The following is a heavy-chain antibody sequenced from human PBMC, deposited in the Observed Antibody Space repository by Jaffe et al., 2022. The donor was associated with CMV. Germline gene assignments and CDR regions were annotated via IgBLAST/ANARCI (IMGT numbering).Heavy chain of an antibody. CDR3: ARRRRGYENFDY. CDR1: GGSINNYF. V-gene: IGHV4-59*01. CDR2: IYYSGST. J-gene: IGHJ4*02. D-gene: IGHD5-12*01. Sequence: QVQLQESGPGLVKPSETLSLTCTVSGGSINNYFWSWIRQPPGRGLEWIGYIYYSGSTSYNPSLKSRVTVSVDTSKNQFSLRLISVTAADTAVYYCARRRRGYENFDYWGQGTLVTVSS.